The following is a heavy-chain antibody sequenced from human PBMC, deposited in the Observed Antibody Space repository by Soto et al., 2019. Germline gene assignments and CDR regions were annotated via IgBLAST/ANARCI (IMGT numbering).Heavy chain of an antibody. CDR3: ARDSRYFDWLLSLPGAFDI. CDR1: GYTFTSYA. CDR2: INAGNGNT. V-gene: IGHV1-3*01. D-gene: IGHD3-9*01. Sequence: GASVKVSCKASGYTFTSYAMHWVRQAPGQRLEWMGWINAGNGNTKYSQKFQGRVTITRDTSASTAYMELSSLRSEDTAVYYCARDSRYFDWLLSLPGAFDIWGQGTMVT. J-gene: IGHJ3*02.